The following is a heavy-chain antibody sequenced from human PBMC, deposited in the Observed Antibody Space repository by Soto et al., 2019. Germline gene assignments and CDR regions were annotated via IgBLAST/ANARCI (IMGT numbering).Heavy chain of an antibody. CDR1: GDSISSGDW. Sequence: QVQLQESGPGLVRPSGTLSLTCPVSGDSISSGDWWTWVRQPPGERLEWIGEIFHDGTTNYNPSLKSRVTISVDKSKNQFSLNLSSVTAADTAVYYCARIVYCGGDCFSFDHWGQGTLVTVSS. CDR3: ARIVYCGGDCFSFDH. V-gene: IGHV4-4*02. CDR2: IFHDGTT. J-gene: IGHJ4*02. D-gene: IGHD2-21*02.